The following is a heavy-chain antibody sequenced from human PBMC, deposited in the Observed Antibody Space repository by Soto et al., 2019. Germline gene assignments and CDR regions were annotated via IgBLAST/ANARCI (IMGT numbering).Heavy chain of an antibody. CDR1: GGSVSSGSYY. D-gene: IGHD2-15*01. Sequence: PSVTLSLTCTVSGGSVSSGSYYWSWIRQPPGKGLEWIGYIYYSGSTNYNPSLKSRVTISVDTSKNQFSLKLSSVTAADTAVYYXARIVVVVAATGEWFDPWGQGTLVTVSS. CDR3: ARIVVVVAATGEWFDP. CDR2: IYYSGST. V-gene: IGHV4-61*01. J-gene: IGHJ5*02.